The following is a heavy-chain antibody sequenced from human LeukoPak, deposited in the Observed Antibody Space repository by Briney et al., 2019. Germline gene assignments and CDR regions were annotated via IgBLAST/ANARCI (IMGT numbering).Heavy chain of an antibody. CDR1: GFTFSNHA. J-gene: IGHJ4*02. V-gene: IGHV3-53*01. Sequence: GGSLRLSCAASGFTFSNHAMSWARQAPGKGLEWVSVIHSGGSTYYADSVKGRFTISRDNSKNTLYLQMNSLRAEDTAVYYCARGGSFTIAPFDYWGQGTLVTVSS. CDR3: ARGGSFTIAPFDY. D-gene: IGHD3-3*01. CDR2: IHSGGST.